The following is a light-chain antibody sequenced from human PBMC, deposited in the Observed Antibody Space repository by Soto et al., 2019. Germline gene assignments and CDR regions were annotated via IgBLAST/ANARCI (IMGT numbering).Light chain of an antibody. Sequence: DIQMTQSPSTLSASVGDRVTITCRASQSISSWLAWYQQKPGKAPKLLIYKASSLESWVPSRFSGSGSGTEFTLTISSLQPDDFATYYCQQYNSYPLTCGGGTKVEVK. J-gene: IGKJ4*01. CDR1: QSISSW. CDR2: KAS. CDR3: QQYNSYPLT. V-gene: IGKV1-5*03.